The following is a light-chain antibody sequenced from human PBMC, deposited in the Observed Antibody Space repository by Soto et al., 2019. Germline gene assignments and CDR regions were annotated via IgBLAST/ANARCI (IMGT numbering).Light chain of an antibody. CDR3: SSYTSSSTRV. CDR2: DVS. J-gene: IGLJ1*01. V-gene: IGLV2-14*01. Sequence: SLLTQPAPLSGSPGQSITISCTGNTSDVGGYNYVSWYQQHPGKAPKLMIYDVSNRPSGVSNRFSGSKSGNTASLTISGLQAEDEADYYCSSYTSSSTRVFGTGTKVTVL. CDR1: TSDVGGYNY.